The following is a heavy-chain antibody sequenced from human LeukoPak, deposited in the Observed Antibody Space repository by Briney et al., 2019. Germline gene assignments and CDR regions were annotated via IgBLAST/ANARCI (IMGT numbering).Heavy chain of an antibody. V-gene: IGHV3-11*01. J-gene: IGHJ4*02. D-gene: IGHD2-2*01. CDR2: ISSSGSTI. Sequence: GGSLRLSCAASGFTFSDYYMSWIRQAPGKGLEWVSYISSSGSTIYYADSVKGRFTISRDNAKNSLYLQMNSLRAEDTAVYYCAKDNSIGVVPAAIGFDYWGQGTLVTVSS. CDR3: AKDNSIGVVPAAIGFDY. CDR1: GFTFSDYY.